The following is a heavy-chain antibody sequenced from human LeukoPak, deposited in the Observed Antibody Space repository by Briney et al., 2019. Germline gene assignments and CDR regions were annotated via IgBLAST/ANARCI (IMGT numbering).Heavy chain of an antibody. CDR2: INAGNGNT. J-gene: IGHJ4*02. V-gene: IGHV1-3*01. D-gene: IGHD6-13*01. CDR3: ARVGAAAGPYYFDY. CDR1: GYTSTSYA. Sequence: ASVKVSCKASGYTSTSYAIHWVRQAPGQRLEWMGWINAGNGNTKYSQKFQGRVTITTDTSASTAYMELSSLRSEDTTVYYCARVGAAAGPYYFDYWGQGTLVTVSS.